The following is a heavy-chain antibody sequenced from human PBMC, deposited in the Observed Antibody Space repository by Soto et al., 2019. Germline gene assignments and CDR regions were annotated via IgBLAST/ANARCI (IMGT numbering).Heavy chain of an antibody. CDR2: FDPEDGET. D-gene: IGHD2-15*01. J-gene: IGHJ4*02. Sequence: ASVKVSCKVSGYTLTELSMHWVRQAPGKGLEWMGGFDPEDGETIYAQKFQGRVTMTEDTSTDTAYMELSSLRSEDTAVYYCATGVPYCSGGSCYYRTDFDYWGQGTLVTVSS. V-gene: IGHV1-24*01. CDR1: GYTLTELS. CDR3: ATGVPYCSGGSCYYRTDFDY.